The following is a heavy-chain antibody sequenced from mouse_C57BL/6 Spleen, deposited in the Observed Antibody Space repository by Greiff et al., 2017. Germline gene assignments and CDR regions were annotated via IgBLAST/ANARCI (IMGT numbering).Heavy chain of an antibody. CDR2: IDPSDSYT. V-gene: IGHV1-69*01. CDR1: GYTFTSYW. D-gene: IGHD2-3*01. Sequence: VQLQQPGAELVMPGASVKLSCKASGYTFTSYWMHWVKQRPGQGLEWIGEIDPSDSYTNYNQKFKGKSTLTVDKSSSTAYMQLSSLTSEDSAVYYCARQGGLYDGYSFAYWGQGTLVTVSA. CDR3: ARQGGLYDGYSFAY. J-gene: IGHJ3*01.